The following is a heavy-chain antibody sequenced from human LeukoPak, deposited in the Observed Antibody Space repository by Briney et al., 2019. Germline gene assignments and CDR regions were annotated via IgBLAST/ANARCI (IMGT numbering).Heavy chain of an antibody. V-gene: IGHV4-39*07. CDR3: ARYYYDSSGSSYYYYYYYMDV. Sequence: SETLSLTCTVSGGSISSSSYYWGWIRQPPGKGLEWIGSIYYSGSTYYNPSLKSRVTISVDTSKNQFSLKLSSVTAADTAVYYCARYYYDSSGSSYYYYYYYMDVWGKGTTVTVSS. J-gene: IGHJ6*03. D-gene: IGHD3-22*01. CDR2: IYYSGST. CDR1: GGSISSSSYY.